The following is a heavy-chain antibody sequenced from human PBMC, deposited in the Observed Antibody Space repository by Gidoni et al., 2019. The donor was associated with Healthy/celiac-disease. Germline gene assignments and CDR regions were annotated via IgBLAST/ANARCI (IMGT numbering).Heavy chain of an antibody. V-gene: IGHV3-9*01. J-gene: IGHJ4*02. CDR1: GSPFEDYG. CDR3: AKDIVPSTETTDFDY. Sequence: EVQLLVSGGGWVQPGRSLTLSCAASGSPFEDYGMHWVRQDPGQGLGCVSGIRWKSGSIGYAGPVKGRFTIARDKAKNSLYLQMNGLRAEDTALYYCAKDIVPSTETTDFDYWGQGTLVTVSS. D-gene: IGHD4-17*01. CDR2: IRWKSGSI.